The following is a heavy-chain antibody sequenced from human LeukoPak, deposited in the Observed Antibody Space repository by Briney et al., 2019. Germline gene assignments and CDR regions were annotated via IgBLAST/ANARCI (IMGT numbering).Heavy chain of an antibody. CDR3: ATETIGRHYDY. D-gene: IGHD1-14*01. CDR2: IGPTGTDR. J-gene: IGHJ4*02. V-gene: IGHV3-21*01. Sequence: GGSLRLSCAASGFTFSSCGFNWVRHAPGKGLEWVSSIGPTGTDRYYADSVRGRFTISRDNAKNSMYLQMDSLRDEDTAVYYCATETIGRHYDYWGQGTLLTVSS. CDR1: GFTFSSCG.